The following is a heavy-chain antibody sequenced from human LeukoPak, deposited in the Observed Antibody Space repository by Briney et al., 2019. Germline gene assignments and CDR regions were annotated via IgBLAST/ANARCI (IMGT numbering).Heavy chain of an antibody. Sequence: SQTLSLTCTVFGGSFSSGDYYWSWLRQPPGKGLEWIGYIYYSGSTFYNPSLKSRVTISLDTSKSQFSLKLSSVSAADTAVYYCARSEGYAFDPWGQGTPVTVSS. D-gene: IGHD2-15*01. CDR3: ARSEGYAFDP. CDR1: GGSFSSGDYY. V-gene: IGHV4-30-4*01. J-gene: IGHJ5*02. CDR2: IYYSGST.